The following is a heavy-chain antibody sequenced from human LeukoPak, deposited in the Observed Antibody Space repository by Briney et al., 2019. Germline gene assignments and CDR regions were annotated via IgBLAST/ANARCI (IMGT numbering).Heavy chain of an antibody. J-gene: IGHJ4*02. CDR1: GFDFSGFS. CDR3: ARPRGCGSARCNNFDS. D-gene: IGHD2-2*01. CDR2: MEEYGSYI. Sequence: GGSLRLPCVVSGFDFSGFSMSWVRQAPGKGLEWVAIMEEYGSYIFYVDSVKGRFIISRDNARNSLYLQMKNLRAEDTAVYYCARPRGCGSARCNNFDSWGQGTLVTVSS. V-gene: IGHV3-7*01.